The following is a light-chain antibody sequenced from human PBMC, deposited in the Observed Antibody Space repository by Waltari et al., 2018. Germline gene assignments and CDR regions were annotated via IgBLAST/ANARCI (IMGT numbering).Light chain of an antibody. V-gene: IGKV3-20*01. Sequence: EVVLTQSSGTLSLSPGERATLSCRASESVTNDYLAWYQQKPGQAPSLLIDDASIRATGIPDRFSGSGSGTDFTLTITRLEPEDFAVYHCQQYGSLPWTFGQGTKV. CDR1: ESVTNDY. CDR3: QQYGSLPWT. CDR2: DAS. J-gene: IGKJ1*01.